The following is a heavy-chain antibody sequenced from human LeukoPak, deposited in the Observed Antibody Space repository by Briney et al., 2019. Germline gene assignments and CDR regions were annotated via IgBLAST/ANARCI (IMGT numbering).Heavy chain of an antibody. V-gene: IGHV3-48*01. CDR2: ISSSSSTI. CDR1: GFTFSTYS. J-gene: IGHJ4*02. D-gene: IGHD3-3*01. Sequence: PGGSLRLSCAASGFTFSTYSMNWVRQAPGQGLEWVSYISSSSSTIYSADSVKSRFTISRDNAKNSLYLQMNSLRAEDTAVHYCARDPDFGVHFDYWGQGTLVTVSS. CDR3: ARDPDFGVHFDY.